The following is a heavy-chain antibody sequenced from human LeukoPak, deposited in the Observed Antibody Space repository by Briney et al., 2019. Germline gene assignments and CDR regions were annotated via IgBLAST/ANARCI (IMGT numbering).Heavy chain of an antibody. CDR2: IYYSGDT. CDR1: GGSISSYY. D-gene: IGHD6-19*01. V-gene: IGHV4-59*01. J-gene: IGHJ5*02. Sequence: SETLSLTCTVSGGSISSYYWSWIRQPPGKGLEWIGYIYYSGDTHYNPSLKSRVTISADTSKNQFSLKLSSVTAADTAVYYCARATAVAGYNWFDPWGQGTLVTVSS. CDR3: ARATAVAGYNWFDP.